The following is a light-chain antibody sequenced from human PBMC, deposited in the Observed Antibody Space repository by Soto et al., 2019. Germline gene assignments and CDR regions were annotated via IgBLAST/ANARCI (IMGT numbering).Light chain of an antibody. CDR2: GAS. J-gene: IGKJ4*01. CDR1: QTLSSSY. CDR3: QQYAGSRST. V-gene: IGKV3-20*01. Sequence: EIVLTQSPGTLSLSPGERATLSCRASQTLSSSYLVWYQQKPGQAPRLLIYGASSRATGIPDRFSGSGSGTDFTLTISRLEPEDCAVYYCQQYAGSRSTFGGGTKVVIK.